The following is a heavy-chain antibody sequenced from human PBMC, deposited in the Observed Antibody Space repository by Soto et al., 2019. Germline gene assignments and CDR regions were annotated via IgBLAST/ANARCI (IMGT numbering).Heavy chain of an antibody. CDR3: ATYYTAVAYFAN. CDR1: GDTLSYSA. V-gene: IGHV1-69*01. J-gene: IGHJ4*02. Sequence: QVQLVQSGAEVKKPGSSVKVSCRASGDTLSYSAIGWLRQAPGQGLEWMGGINPNFGSPIYAQKFQGRVTIAVDYMELNNLRSEDTAMYFCATYYTAVAYFANWGQGTLVTVSS. CDR2: INPNFGSP. D-gene: IGHD5-18*01.